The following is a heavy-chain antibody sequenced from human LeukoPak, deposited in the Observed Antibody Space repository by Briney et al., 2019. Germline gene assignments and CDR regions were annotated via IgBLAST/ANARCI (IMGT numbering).Heavy chain of an antibody. CDR3: AKGGIAVAGTGAEYFQH. J-gene: IGHJ1*01. CDR1: GFTFSSYG. D-gene: IGHD6-19*01. V-gene: IGHV3-30*18. Sequence: PGRSLRLSCAASGFTFSSYGMHWVRQAPGKGLEWVAVISYDGSNKYYADSVKGRFTISRDNSKNTLYLQMNSLRAEDTAVYYCAKGGIAVAGTGAEYFQHWGQGTLVTVSS. CDR2: ISYDGSNK.